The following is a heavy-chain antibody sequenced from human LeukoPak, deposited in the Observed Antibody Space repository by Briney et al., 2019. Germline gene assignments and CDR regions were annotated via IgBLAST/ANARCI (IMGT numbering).Heavy chain of an antibody. Sequence: ASVKVSCKASGYTFTSYGISWVRQAPGQGLEWMGWISAYNGNTNYAQKLQGRVTMTTDTSTSTAYMELRSLRSDDTAVYYCARGPGIQLWRFDYYCMDVWGKGTTVTVSS. J-gene: IGHJ6*03. CDR2: ISAYNGNT. CDR3: ARGPGIQLWRFDYYCMDV. CDR1: GYTFTSYG. D-gene: IGHD5-18*01. V-gene: IGHV1-18*01.